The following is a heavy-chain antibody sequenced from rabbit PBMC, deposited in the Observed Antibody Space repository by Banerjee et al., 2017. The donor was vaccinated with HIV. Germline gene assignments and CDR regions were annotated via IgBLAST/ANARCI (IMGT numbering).Heavy chain of an antibody. CDR1: GFDFSSYY. V-gene: IGHV1S43*01. D-gene: IGHD6-1*01. J-gene: IGHJ4*01. CDR3: ARGDAGYAGYGYAFNL. Sequence: QEQLEESGGGLVQPGGSLKLSCKASGFDFSSYYMSWVRQAPGKGLEWIGYIDAGSSGSTFYANWAKGRFAITRGTSLNTVDLKMTSLTAADTATYFCARGDAGYAGYGYAFNLWGPGTLVTVS. CDR2: IDAGSSGST.